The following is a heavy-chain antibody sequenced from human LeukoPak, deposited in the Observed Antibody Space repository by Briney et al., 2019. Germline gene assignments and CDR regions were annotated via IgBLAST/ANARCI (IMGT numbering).Heavy chain of an antibody. CDR3: ARGSGSGWPLDR. V-gene: IGHV3-53*01. J-gene: IGHJ5*02. D-gene: IGHD6-19*01. Sequence: PGGSLRLSCAVSGFPVSNDYMSWVRQAPGKGLQWVAIMYAGGTTDYSDSVRGRFHISRDSSNNTLSLQINSLRAEDTAVYYCARGSGSGWPLDRWGQGALVTVSS. CDR2: MYAGGTT. CDR1: GFPVSNDY.